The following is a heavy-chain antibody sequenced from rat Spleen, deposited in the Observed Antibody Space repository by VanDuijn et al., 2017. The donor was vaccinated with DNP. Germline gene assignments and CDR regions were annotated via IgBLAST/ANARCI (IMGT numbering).Heavy chain of an antibody. D-gene: IGHD4-1*01. CDR3: GKNTGYYFDH. Sequence: EVQLVESGGDLVQPGRSLKLSCVASRFTFNNYWMTWIRQVPGKGLEWVASISSSGGSTYYPDSVKGRFTISRDNAKNTLYLQMNSLRSEDTATYYCGKNTGYYFDHWGQGVMVTVSS. CDR2: ISSSGGST. CDR1: RFTFNNYW. V-gene: IGHV5-31*01. J-gene: IGHJ2*01.